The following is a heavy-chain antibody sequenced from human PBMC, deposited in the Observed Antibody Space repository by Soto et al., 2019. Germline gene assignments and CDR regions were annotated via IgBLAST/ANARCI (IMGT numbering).Heavy chain of an antibody. CDR3: ARSFTKSRRGGVAFDY. V-gene: IGHV1-69*01. J-gene: IGHJ4*02. D-gene: IGHD3-3*01. Sequence: QVQLVQSGAEVKKPGSSVKVSCTTSGGTISSFGMNWVRQAPGHGLAWMGGIVPIDGSTKYAEKFQGRVTITADASTSTVYMDLSSLRSEDTAVYYCARSFTKSRRGGVAFDYWGQGTLLTVSP. CDR1: GGTISSFG. CDR2: IVPIDGST.